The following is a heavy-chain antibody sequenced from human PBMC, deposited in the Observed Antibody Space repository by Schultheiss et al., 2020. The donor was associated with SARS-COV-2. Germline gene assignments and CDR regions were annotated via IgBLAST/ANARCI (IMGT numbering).Heavy chain of an antibody. CDR2: INHSGST. CDR1: GGSFSGYY. CDR3: ARRYSGYDWN. V-gene: IGHV4-34*01. J-gene: IGHJ4*02. D-gene: IGHD5-12*01. Sequence: SQTLSLTCAVYGGSFSGYYWSWMRQPPGKGLEWIGEINHSGSTNYNPSLKSRVTISVDTSKNQFSLKLSSVTAADTAVYYCARRYSGYDWNLGQGTLVTVSS.